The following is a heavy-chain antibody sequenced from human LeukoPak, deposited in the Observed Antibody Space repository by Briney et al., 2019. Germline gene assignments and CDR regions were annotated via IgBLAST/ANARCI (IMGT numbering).Heavy chain of an antibody. CDR2: IYYSGST. D-gene: IGHD3-22*01. Sequence: SETLSLTCTVSGGSISSYYWSWIRQPPGKGLEWIGYIYYSGSTNYNPSLKSRVTISVDTSKNQFSLKLSSVTAADTAVYYCARLYYYDSSGYGAFDIWGQGTMVTVSS. CDR1: GGSISSYY. CDR3: ARLYYYDSSGYGAFDI. V-gene: IGHV4-59*08. J-gene: IGHJ3*02.